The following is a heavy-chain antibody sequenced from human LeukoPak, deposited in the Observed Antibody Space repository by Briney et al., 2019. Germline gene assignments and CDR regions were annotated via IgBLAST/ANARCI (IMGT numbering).Heavy chain of an antibody. CDR3: ARDGSSSWYPFDY. V-gene: IGHV3-23*01. CDR1: GFTFSSYA. CDR2: ISGSGGST. J-gene: IGHJ4*02. Sequence: PGGSLRLSCAASGFTFSSYAMSWVRQAPGKGLEWVSAISGSGGSTYYADSVKGRFTISRDNSKNTLYLQMNSLRAEDTALYYCARDGSSSWYPFDYWGQGTLVTVSS. D-gene: IGHD6-13*01.